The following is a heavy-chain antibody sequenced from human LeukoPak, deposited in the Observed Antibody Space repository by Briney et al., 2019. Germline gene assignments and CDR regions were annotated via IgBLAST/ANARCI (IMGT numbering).Heavy chain of an antibody. Sequence: GGSLRLSCAASGFTFSDYYMSWIRQAPGKGLEWVSDISSSGSTIYYADSVKGRFTISRDNAKNSLYLQMNSLRAEDTALYYCARPQTGGDAFDIWGQGTMVTVSS. CDR3: ARPQTGGDAFDI. CDR1: GFTFSDYY. V-gene: IGHV3-11*01. J-gene: IGHJ3*02. D-gene: IGHD6-25*01. CDR2: ISSSGSTI.